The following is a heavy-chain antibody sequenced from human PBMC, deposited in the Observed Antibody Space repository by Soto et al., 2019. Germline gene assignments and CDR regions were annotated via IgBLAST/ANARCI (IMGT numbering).Heavy chain of an antibody. D-gene: IGHD3-9*01. CDR2: IYYSGST. V-gene: IGHV4-39*01. Sequence: SETLSLTCTVSGGSISSSSYYWGWIRQPPGKGLEWIGSIYYSGSTYYNPSLKSRVTISVDTSKNQLSLKLSSVTAADTAVYYCARQRGDDILTLNYWGQGTLVTVSS. CDR1: GGSISSSSYY. CDR3: ARQRGDDILTLNY. J-gene: IGHJ4*02.